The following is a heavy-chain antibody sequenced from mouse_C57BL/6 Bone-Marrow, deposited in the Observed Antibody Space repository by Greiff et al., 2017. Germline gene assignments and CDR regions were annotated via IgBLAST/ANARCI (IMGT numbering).Heavy chain of an antibody. CDR1: GYTFTSYW. V-gene: IGHV1-69*01. J-gene: IGHJ3*01. Sequence: VQLQQPGAELVMPGASVKLSCKASGYTFTSYWMHWVKQRPGKGLEWIGEIDPSDSYTKYNQKFKGKSTMTVDKSSSTAYMQLSGLTSDDSAIYYSARVYDGFSWFAYWGQGTLVTVSA. CDR3: ARVYDGFSWFAY. CDR2: IDPSDSYT. D-gene: IGHD2-3*01.